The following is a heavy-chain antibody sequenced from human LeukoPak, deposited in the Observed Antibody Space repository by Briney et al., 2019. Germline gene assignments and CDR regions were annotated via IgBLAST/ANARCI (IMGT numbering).Heavy chain of an antibody. CDR1: GFTFSSYW. J-gene: IGHJ6*03. Sequence: GGSLRLSCAASGFTFSSYWMHWVRQAPGKGLVWVSRINSDGSSTSYADSVKGRFTISRDNAKNTLYLQMNSLRAEDTAVYYCARDHSRVYQRYYYYMDVWGKGTTVTVSS. CDR2: INSDGSST. D-gene: IGHD6-25*01. CDR3: ARDHSRVYQRYYYYMDV. V-gene: IGHV3-74*01.